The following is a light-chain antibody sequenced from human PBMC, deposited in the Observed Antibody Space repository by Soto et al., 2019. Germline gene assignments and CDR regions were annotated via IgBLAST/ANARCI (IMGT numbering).Light chain of an antibody. J-gene: IGKJ2*01. CDR1: QSVSTN. Sequence: EIVMTQSPATLSVSPGERATLSCRASQSVSTNLAWYQQKPGQAPSLLIYGASTRATGGPAGFSGSRSGTEFTLTISSLQSEDFAVYYCQQYNDWPHTFGQGTKLEIK. CDR3: QQYNDWPHT. CDR2: GAS. V-gene: IGKV3-15*01.